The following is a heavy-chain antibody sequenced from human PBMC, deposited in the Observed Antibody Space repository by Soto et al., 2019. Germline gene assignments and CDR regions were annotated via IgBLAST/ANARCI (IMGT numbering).Heavy chain of an antibody. V-gene: IGHV3-23*01. CDR2: ISPNGQGI. Sequence: AGGALRLSCAASGFTLSSYGMSWVRQAPGKGLEWASAISPNGQGIYYADSVRGRFTISRDTFKNTVFLHMDSLRAEDTAVYYCAKDRNYPRDCFHYWGQGTLVTVSS. D-gene: IGHD1-7*01. J-gene: IGHJ4*02. CDR3: AKDRNYPRDCFHY. CDR1: GFTLSSYG.